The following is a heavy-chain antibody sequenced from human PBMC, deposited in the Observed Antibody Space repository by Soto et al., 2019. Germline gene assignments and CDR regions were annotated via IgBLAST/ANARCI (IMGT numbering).Heavy chain of an antibody. CDR3: ATFTAGY. J-gene: IGHJ4*02. V-gene: IGHV3-15*01. CDR1: GFDISNAW. CDR2: VKRRIDGETT. Sequence: GGSLRLSYAASGFDISNAWMTWVRQAPGKGLEWVGRVKRRIDGETTDYAAPVKGRFTVSRDDSENMVYLQMNSLETEDTAVYFCATFTAGYWGQGALVTVSS. D-gene: IGHD2-21*02.